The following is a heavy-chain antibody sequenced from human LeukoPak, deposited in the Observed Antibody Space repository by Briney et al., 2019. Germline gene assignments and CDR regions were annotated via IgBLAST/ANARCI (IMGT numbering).Heavy chain of an antibody. CDR1: GFTFSDYY. CDR3: ARAGAGSSWFSDAFDI. D-gene: IGHD6-13*01. Sequence: GGSLRLSCAASGFTFSDYYMSWIRQAPGKGLEWVSYISSSSSYTNYADSVKGRFTISRDNAKNSLYLQMNSLRAEDTAVYYCARAGAGSSWFSDAFDIWGQGTMVTASS. V-gene: IGHV3-11*06. CDR2: ISSSSSYT. J-gene: IGHJ3*02.